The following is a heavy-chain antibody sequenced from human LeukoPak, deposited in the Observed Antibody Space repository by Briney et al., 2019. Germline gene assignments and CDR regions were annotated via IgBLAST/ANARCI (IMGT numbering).Heavy chain of an antibody. D-gene: IGHD3-3*01. CDR1: GFTFSSFG. J-gene: IGHJ4*02. CDR2: IRYDGSNK. Sequence: GGSLRLSCAASGFTFSSFGMHWVRQAPGKGLEWVAFIRYDGSNKYYADSVRGRFTISRDNSKNMLYLQMNSLRAEDAAVSYCAKDQHWSGYYTGYFDYWGQGALVTVSS. CDR3: AKDQHWSGYYTGYFDY. V-gene: IGHV3-30*02.